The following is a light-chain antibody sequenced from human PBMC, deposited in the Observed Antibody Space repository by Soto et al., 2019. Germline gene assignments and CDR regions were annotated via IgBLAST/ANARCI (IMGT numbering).Light chain of an antibody. V-gene: IGKV3-15*01. Sequence: EIVLTQSPGTLSLSPGERATLSCRASQSVPRSYLAWYQQKPGQAPRLLIYGVSTRANGVPARFSGSGSGTVFTLTISSLQSEDFAVYYCQQYNNWPLTFGGGTKVDIK. J-gene: IGKJ4*01. CDR3: QQYNNWPLT. CDR1: QSVPRSY. CDR2: GVS.